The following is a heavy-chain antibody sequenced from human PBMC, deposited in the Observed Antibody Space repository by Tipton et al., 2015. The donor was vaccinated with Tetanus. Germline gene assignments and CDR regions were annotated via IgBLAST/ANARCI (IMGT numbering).Heavy chain of an antibody. Sequence: GLVKPSETLSLSCTVSGGSLSTYHWNWIRQLPGKGLEWIGYTDYSGTTKYNPSLKSRVAMSVDTSKNQFSLKLSSMTTADTAVYYCARTSGYMYSDCWGQGTLVTVSS. CDR2: TDYSGTT. CDR3: ARTSGYMYSDC. J-gene: IGHJ4*02. D-gene: IGHD3-3*01. V-gene: IGHV4-59*01. CDR1: GGSLSTYH.